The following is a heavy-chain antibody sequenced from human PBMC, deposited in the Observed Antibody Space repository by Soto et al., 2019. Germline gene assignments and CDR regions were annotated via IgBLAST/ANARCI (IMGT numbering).Heavy chain of an antibody. Sequence: SGPTLVSPTQTLKLSCAFSGFSLSTSGMCVSWIREPPGKALEWLALIDWDDDKYYSTSLNTRPTISKDTSKNQVVLTMTNMDPVDTATYYCARIQRSSGYERMVYFDYLGQGTLVTVSS. V-gene: IGHV2-70*01. J-gene: IGHJ4*02. CDR1: GFSLSTSGMC. CDR2: IDWDDDK. D-gene: IGHD3-22*01. CDR3: ARIQRSSGYERMVYFDY.